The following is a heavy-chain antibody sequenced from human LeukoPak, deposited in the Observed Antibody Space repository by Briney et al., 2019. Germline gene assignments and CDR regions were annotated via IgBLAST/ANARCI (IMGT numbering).Heavy chain of an antibody. CDR3: ERDVSIAAQSPPGRY. Sequence: SVKVSCKASGGTFSSYAISWVRQAPGQGLEWMGRIIPIFGIANYAQKFQGRVTITADKSTSTAYMELSSLRSEDTAVYYCERDVSIAAQSPPGRYWGQGTLVTVSS. CDR1: GGTFSSYA. D-gene: IGHD6-6*01. V-gene: IGHV1-69*04. CDR2: IIPIFGIA. J-gene: IGHJ4*02.